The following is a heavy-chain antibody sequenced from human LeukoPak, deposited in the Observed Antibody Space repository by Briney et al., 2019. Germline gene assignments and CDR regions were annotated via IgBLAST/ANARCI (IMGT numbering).Heavy chain of an antibody. D-gene: IGHD2-2*01. CDR3: AKLGSTAWTAADY. V-gene: IGHV3-23*01. Sequence: GGSLILSCAASGFTFSGSAMTWVRQAPGKGLGWVSSISNSGSSTYYADSVKGRFTISRSTAKNSLYLRMNSLRADDTAVYYCAKLGSTAWTAADYWGQGALVTVSS. J-gene: IGHJ4*02. CDR2: ISNSGSST. CDR1: GFTFSGSA.